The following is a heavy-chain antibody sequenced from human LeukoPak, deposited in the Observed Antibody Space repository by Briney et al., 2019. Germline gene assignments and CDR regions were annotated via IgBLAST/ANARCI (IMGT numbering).Heavy chain of an antibody. Sequence: PGGSLRLSCAASGFTFSSYAMSWVRQAPGKGLEWVSAISGSGGSTYYADSVKGRFTISSDNSKNTLYLQINSLRAEDTALYYCAKDLDYYGSGTAQIDYWGQGTLVTVSS. J-gene: IGHJ4*02. CDR3: AKDLDYYGSGTAQIDY. D-gene: IGHD3-10*01. CDR1: GFTFSSYA. CDR2: ISGSGGST. V-gene: IGHV3-23*01.